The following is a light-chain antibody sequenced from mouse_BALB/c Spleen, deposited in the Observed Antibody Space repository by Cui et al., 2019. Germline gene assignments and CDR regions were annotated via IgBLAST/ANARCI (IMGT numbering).Light chain of an antibody. CDR3: QQHNEYPWT. CDR1: KSISTY. J-gene: IGKJ1*01. CDR2: SGC. V-gene: IGKV16-104*01. Sequence: DVQITQSPSYLAASPGETITINCRASKSISTYLAWYQEKPGKTNKLLIDSGCTLRSGIPSRFSGSGTGTDFTLTISSLEPEDFAMYYCQQHNEYPWTFGGGTRLEIK.